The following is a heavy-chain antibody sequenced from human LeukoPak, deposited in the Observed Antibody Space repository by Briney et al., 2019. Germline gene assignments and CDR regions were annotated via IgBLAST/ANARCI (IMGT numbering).Heavy chain of an antibody. CDR1: GGTINSHY. J-gene: IGHJ4*02. D-gene: IGHD4-17*01. CDR2: THTNGRT. CDR3: ARHYLYGDSSWDS. V-gene: IGHV4-4*09. Sequence: SETLSLTCTVSGGTINSHYWSWIRQPPGEGLEWIAYTHTNGRTKYNPSFKSRVSISLDTSKNQVSLKLYSVTAADTAVYFCARHYLYGDSSWDSWGPGNLVIVSS.